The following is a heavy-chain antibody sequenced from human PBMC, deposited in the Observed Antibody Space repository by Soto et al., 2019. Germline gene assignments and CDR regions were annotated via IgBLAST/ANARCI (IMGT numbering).Heavy chain of an antibody. J-gene: IGHJ3*02. CDR2: INHSGST. CDR1: GGSFSGYY. D-gene: IGHD5-18*01. CDR3: AREESRYSYGWDAFDI. Sequence: SETLSLTCAVYGGSFSGYYWSWIRQPPGKGLEWIGEINHSGSTNYNPSLKSRVTISVDTSKNQFSLKLSSVTAADTAVYYCAREESRYSYGWDAFDIWGQGTMVTVSS. V-gene: IGHV4-34*01.